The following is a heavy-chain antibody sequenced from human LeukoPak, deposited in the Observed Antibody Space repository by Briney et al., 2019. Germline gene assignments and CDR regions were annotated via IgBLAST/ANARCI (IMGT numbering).Heavy chain of an antibody. CDR1: GYSFTSYW. J-gene: IGHJ5*02. Sequence: GEALKISCKGSGYSFTSYWIGWVRQMPGESLEWMGIIYPGASDPSYSPSFQGQVTISADKSISTAYLQWSSLKASDTAMYYCAGGYCSGGSCYWFDPWGQGTLVTVSS. V-gene: IGHV5-51*03. D-gene: IGHD2-15*01. CDR3: AGGYCSGGSCYWFDP. CDR2: IYPGASDP.